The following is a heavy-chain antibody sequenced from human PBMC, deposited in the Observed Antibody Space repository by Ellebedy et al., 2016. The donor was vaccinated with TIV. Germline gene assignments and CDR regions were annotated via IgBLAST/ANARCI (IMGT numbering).Heavy chain of an antibody. CDR3: ARGIFGVVIDDYFDY. V-gene: IGHV4-31*03. CDR2: IYYSGST. Sequence: SETLSLTCTVSGGSISSGGYYWSWIRQHPGKGLEWIGYIYYSGSTYYNPSLKSRVTISVDTSKNQFSLKLSSVTTADTAVYYCARGIFGVVIDDYFDYWGQGTLVTVSS. J-gene: IGHJ4*02. CDR1: GGSISSGGYY. D-gene: IGHD3-3*01.